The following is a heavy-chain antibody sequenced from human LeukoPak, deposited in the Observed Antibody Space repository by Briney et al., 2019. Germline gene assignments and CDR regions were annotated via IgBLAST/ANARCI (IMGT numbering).Heavy chain of an antibody. Sequence: GGSLRLSCKGSGYSFTSYWIGWVRQMPGEGLEWMGIIYPGDSDTRYSPSFQGQVSISADKSISTAYLQWSSLKASDTAMYYCARRMDDSSGYYYVGFDYWGQGTLVTVSS. D-gene: IGHD3-22*01. V-gene: IGHV5-51*01. CDR3: ARRMDDSSGYYYVGFDY. CDR2: IYPGDSDT. J-gene: IGHJ4*02. CDR1: GYSFTSYW.